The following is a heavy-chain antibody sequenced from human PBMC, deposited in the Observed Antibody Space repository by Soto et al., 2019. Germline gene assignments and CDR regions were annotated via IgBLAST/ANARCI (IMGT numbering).Heavy chain of an antibody. Sequence: PGGSLRLSCAASGFTFSSYSMNWVRQAPGKGLEWVSSISSSSSYIYYADSVKGRFTISRDNAKNSLYLQMNSLRAEDTAVYYCARDLNRSGYYEGNAQDVWGQGTTVTVSS. J-gene: IGHJ6*02. V-gene: IGHV3-21*01. CDR3: ARDLNRSGYYEGNAQDV. D-gene: IGHD3-3*01. CDR2: ISSSSSYI. CDR1: GFTFSSYS.